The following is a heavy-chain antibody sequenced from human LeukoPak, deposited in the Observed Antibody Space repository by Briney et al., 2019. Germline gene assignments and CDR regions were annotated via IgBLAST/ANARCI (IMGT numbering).Heavy chain of an antibody. CDR3: ARGRHDYDSSGYDWHWFDP. J-gene: IGHJ5*02. CDR1: GGSISSYY. D-gene: IGHD3-22*01. CDR2: IYYSGST. Sequence: SETLSLTCTVSGGSISSYYWSWIRQPPGKGLEWIGYIYYSGSTNYNPSLKSRVTISVDTSKNQFSLKLSSVTAADTAVYYCARGRHDYDSSGYDWHWFDPWGQGTLVTVSS. V-gene: IGHV4-59*01.